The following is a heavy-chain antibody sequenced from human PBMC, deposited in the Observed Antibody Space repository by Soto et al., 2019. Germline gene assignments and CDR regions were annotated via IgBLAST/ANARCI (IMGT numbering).Heavy chain of an antibody. V-gene: IGHV1-69*01. CDR2: IIPIFGTA. Sequence: QVQLVQSGAEVKKPGSSVKVSCKASGGTFSSYAISWVRQAPGQGLEWMGGIIPIFGTANYAQKFQGRVTITADESTSTAYMELSSLRSEDTAVCYCARDRCSGGSCYPLFDYWGQGTLVTVSS. D-gene: IGHD2-15*01. CDR1: GGTFSSYA. CDR3: ARDRCSGGSCYPLFDY. J-gene: IGHJ4*02.